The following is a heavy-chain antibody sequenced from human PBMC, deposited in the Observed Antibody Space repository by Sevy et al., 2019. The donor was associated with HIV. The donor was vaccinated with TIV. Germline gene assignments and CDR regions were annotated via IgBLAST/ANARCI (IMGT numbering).Heavy chain of an antibody. CDR3: ARHCSGGSCYSLLPHYYYGMDV. V-gene: IGHV3-7*01. J-gene: IGHJ6*02. CDR1: GFTFNMYW. Sequence: GGSLRLSCAASGFTFNMYWMTWVRQAPGKGLEWVANIKEDGSERNYLDSVKGRFTISRDNAKESLYLQINSLRAEDTAVYYCARHCSGGSCYSLLPHYYYGMDVWGQGTKVTVSS. D-gene: IGHD2-15*01. CDR2: IKEDGSER.